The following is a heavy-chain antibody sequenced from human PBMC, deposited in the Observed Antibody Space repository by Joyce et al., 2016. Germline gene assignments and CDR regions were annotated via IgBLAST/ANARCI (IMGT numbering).Heavy chain of an antibody. CDR2: ISYDGIYK. D-gene: IGHD6-25*01. CDR3: AKILTATYSSGWFLDY. CDR1: GLTLSNYG. J-gene: IGHJ4*02. V-gene: IGHV3-30*18. Sequence: QVQLVESGGGVVQPGRSLRLSCAASGLTLSNYGVHWVRQAPGKGLEWVEVISYDGIYKNYADPVKGRFTISRDNSKNTVFLEMNSLRAEDTAVYYCAKILTATYSSGWFLDYWGQGTLVTVSS.